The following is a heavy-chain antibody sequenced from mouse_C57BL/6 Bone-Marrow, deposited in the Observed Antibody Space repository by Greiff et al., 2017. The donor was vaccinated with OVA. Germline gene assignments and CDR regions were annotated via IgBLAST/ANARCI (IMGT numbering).Heavy chain of an antibody. D-gene: IGHD2-5*01. CDR1: GFTFSSYA. Sequence: EVKLMESGEGLVKPGGSLKLSCAASGFTFSSYAMSWVRQTPEKRLEWVAYISSGGDYIYYADTVKGRFTISRDNARNTLYLQMSSLKSEDTAMYYCTRESNYGAYWGQGTLVTVSA. J-gene: IGHJ3*01. CDR3: TRESNYGAY. V-gene: IGHV5-9-1*02. CDR2: ISSGGDYI.